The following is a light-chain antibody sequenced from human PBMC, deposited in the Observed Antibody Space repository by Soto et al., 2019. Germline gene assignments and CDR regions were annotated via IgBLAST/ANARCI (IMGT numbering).Light chain of an antibody. Sequence: EIVLTQSPGTLSLSPGERASLSCRASQDVSNSYLAWYQQKPGQAPRLLIYGASSRATGIPDSFSGGGSGTDFTLAISRLEPEDFAVYYCQQYGSSPLTFGGGTKVDIK. V-gene: IGKV3-20*01. CDR3: QQYGSSPLT. CDR1: QDVSNSY. CDR2: GAS. J-gene: IGKJ4*01.